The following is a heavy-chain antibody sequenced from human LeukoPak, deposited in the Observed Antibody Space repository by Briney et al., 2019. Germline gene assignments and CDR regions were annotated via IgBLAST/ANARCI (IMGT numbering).Heavy chain of an antibody. CDR1: GFTFSNYG. CDR3: ARAPSASTVTTGGFDY. D-gene: IGHD4-11*01. CDR2: IRYDGSNK. J-gene: IGHJ4*02. V-gene: IGHV3-30*02. Sequence: GGSLRLSCAASGFTFSNYGMHWVRQAPGKGLEGVAFIRYDGSNKYYADSVKGRSTISRDDSKNTLYLQMNSLRAEDTAVYYCARAPSASTVTTGGFDYWGQGTLVTVSS.